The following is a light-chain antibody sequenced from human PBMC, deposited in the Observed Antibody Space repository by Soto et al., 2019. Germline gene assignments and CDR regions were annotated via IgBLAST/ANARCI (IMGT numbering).Light chain of an antibody. CDR1: SSYVGVYNY. V-gene: IGLV2-14*01. Sequence: QSMVTQPASVSWSPGESITISCTGTSSYVGVYNYVSWYQQHPGKAPKLMIYEVSNRPSGVSNLFSGSKSGNTASLNISGLQAEDEADYYCSSSTSIITLHVFASGTKVPAL. CDR3: SSSTSIITLHV. J-gene: IGLJ1*01. CDR2: EVS.